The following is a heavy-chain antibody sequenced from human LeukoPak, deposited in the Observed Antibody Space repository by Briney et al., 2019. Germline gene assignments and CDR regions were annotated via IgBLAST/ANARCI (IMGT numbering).Heavy chain of an antibody. CDR1: GFTFSSYS. Sequence: GGSLRLSCAASGFTFSSYSMNWVRQAPGKGLEWVSYISSSSSTIYYADSVKGRFTISRDNAKNSLYLQMNSLRAEDTAVYYCAREEKYYDILTGYSPDAFDIWGQGTMVTVSS. CDR2: ISSSSSTI. CDR3: AREEKYYDILTGYSPDAFDI. V-gene: IGHV3-48*04. J-gene: IGHJ3*02. D-gene: IGHD3-9*01.